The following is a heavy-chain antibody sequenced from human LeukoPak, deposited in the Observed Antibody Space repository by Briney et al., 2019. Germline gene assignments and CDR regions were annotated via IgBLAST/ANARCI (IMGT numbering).Heavy chain of an antibody. CDR1: GGTFSSYA. D-gene: IGHD6-13*01. CDR2: IIPIFGTA. V-gene: IGHV1-69*05. CDR3: ARVSRIAAAGRVGYYFDY. J-gene: IGHJ4*02. Sequence: SVKVSCKASGGTFSSYAISWVRQAPGQGLEWMGGIIPIFGTANYAQKFQGRVTITTDESTSTAYMELSSLRSEDTAVYYCARVSRIAAAGRVGYYFDYWGQGTLVTVSS.